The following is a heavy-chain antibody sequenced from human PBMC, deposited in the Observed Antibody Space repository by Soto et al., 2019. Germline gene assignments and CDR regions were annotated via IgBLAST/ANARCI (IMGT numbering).Heavy chain of an antibody. Sequence: GASVKVSCKTSGYTFTSYDFGWVRQAPGQGLQWMGWISVYTGDTKYTQSLQGRVTMTTDTSTTTAYMELRSLRSDDTAVYYCARASLYCSGGNCFPYYFDYWGQGNLVTVS. CDR3: ARASLYCSGGNCFPYYFDY. V-gene: IGHV1-18*04. J-gene: IGHJ4*02. CDR1: GYTFTSYD. D-gene: IGHD2-15*01. CDR2: ISVYTGDT.